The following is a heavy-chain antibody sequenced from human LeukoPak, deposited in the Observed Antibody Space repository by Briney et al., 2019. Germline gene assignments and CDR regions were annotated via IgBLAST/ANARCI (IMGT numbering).Heavy chain of an antibody. CDR2: ISYDGSNK. Sequence: GGSLRLSCAASGFTFSSYGMHWVRQAPGKGLEWVAVISYDGSNKYYADSVKGRFTISRDNSKNTLYLQMNSLRAEDTAVYYCAKDYCTNGVCHAFDIWGQGTMVTVSS. D-gene: IGHD2-8*01. V-gene: IGHV3-30*18. CDR3: AKDYCTNGVCHAFDI. J-gene: IGHJ3*02. CDR1: GFTFSSYG.